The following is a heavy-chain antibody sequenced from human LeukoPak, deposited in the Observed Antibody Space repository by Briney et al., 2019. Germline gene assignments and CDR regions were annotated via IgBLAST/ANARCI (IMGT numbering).Heavy chain of an antibody. J-gene: IGHJ4*02. V-gene: IGHV3-30-3*01. D-gene: IGHD1-26*01. CDR2: ISYVGNNQ. CDR3: ARGRGAQMGGPAYYFDY. CDR1: GFTFHSYA. Sequence: GGSLRLSCAASGFTFHSYAMHWVRQAPGKGLEWVAVISYVGNNQYYADSVKGRFTVSRDNSKNTLYLQMNSLRDEDTAVYYCARGRGAQMGGPAYYFDYWGQGTLVTVSS.